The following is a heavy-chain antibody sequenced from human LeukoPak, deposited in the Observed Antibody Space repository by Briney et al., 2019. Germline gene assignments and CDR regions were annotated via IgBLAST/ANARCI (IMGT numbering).Heavy chain of an antibody. V-gene: IGHV3-23*01. CDR2: ISGSGGTT. J-gene: IGHJ4*02. CDR1: GFTFSNYA. Sequence: GGSLRLSCAASGFTFSNYAMGWVRQAPGKGLEWVSAISGSGGTTYYADSVKGRFTISRDNSRSTLYLQMNNLRAEDTAIYYCAKDGLTVTGTFFWGQGTLVTVSS. CDR3: AKDGLTVTGTFF. D-gene: IGHD6-19*01.